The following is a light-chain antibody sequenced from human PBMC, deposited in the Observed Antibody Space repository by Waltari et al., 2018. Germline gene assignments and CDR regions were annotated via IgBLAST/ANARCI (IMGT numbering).Light chain of an antibody. V-gene: IGKV3-20*01. J-gene: IGKJ2*03. CDR2: GTY. CDR3: QKYDTSPYS. CDR1: QSVSSY. Sequence: LTQSPATLSLSPGERATLSCRASQSVSSYLAWFQQKPGQAPRLLIYGTYTRASGTPDRFSGSGSGTDFTLIISSLEPEDFAVYYCQKYDTSPYSFGQGTTVEIK.